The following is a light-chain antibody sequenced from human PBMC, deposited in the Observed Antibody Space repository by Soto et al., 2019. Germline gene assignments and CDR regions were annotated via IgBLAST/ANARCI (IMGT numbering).Light chain of an antibody. Sequence: EIVMTQSPATLSVSPGERATLSCSASQSVSNNLAWYQQKPGQAPRLLIYGASTRANGIPARFSGSGSGTEFTLTISSLQSEDFAVYYCQQYNNWPPLTFGGGTKVEIK. V-gene: IGKV3-15*01. J-gene: IGKJ4*01. CDR1: QSVSNN. CDR2: GAS. CDR3: QQYNNWPPLT.